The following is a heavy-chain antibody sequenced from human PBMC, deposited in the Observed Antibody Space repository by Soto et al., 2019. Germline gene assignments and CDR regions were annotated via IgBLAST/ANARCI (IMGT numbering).Heavy chain of an antibody. J-gene: IGHJ3*02. Sequence: ASVKVSCKASGYSFTSYGINWVRQAPGQGLEWMGWISAYNANTKYEQKLQGRVTMTTDTSTGTAYMEMRRLRSDDTAVYYCARDLHADFWSGYPTGDAFDIWGQGTMVTVSS. CDR3: ARDLHADFWSGYPTGDAFDI. CDR2: ISAYNANT. D-gene: IGHD3-3*01. V-gene: IGHV1-18*01. CDR1: GYSFTSYG.